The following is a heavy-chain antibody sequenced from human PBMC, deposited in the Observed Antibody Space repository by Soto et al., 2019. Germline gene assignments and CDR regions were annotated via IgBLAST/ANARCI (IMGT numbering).Heavy chain of an antibody. CDR2: ISSSGSTI. Sequence: QVQLVESGGGLVKPGGSLRLSCAASGFTFSDYYMSWIRQAPGKGLEWVSYISSSGSTIYYADSVKGRFTISRDNAKNSLYLQMNGLRAADTAVYYCARESCPGDLGPQGGGIDYWCQGTLVTVSS. D-gene: IGHD4-17*01. CDR3: ARESCPGDLGPQGGGIDY. V-gene: IGHV3-11*01. J-gene: IGHJ4*02. CDR1: GFTFSDYY.